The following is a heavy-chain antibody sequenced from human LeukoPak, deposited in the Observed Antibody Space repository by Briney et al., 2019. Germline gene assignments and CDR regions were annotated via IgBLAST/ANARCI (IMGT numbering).Heavy chain of an antibody. V-gene: IGHV4-59*01. CDR3: ARDLGGSPYYYGLDV. CDR2: VYYNGTP. J-gene: IGHJ6*02. CDR1: GGSITSYY. D-gene: IGHD1-26*01. Sequence: PSDTLSLTCTVSGGSITSYYWSWIRQPPGKGLEWIGHVYYNGTPRHNPHFKSRVTISIDTSRKQFSLKLSSVTAADTAVYFCARDLGGSPYYYGLDVWGLGLTVTVSS.